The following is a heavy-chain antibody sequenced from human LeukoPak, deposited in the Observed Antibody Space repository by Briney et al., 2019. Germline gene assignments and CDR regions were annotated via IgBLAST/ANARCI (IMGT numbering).Heavy chain of an antibody. CDR2: ISYDGSNK. Sequence: GGSLRLSCAASGFTFSSYAMHWVPQAPGKGLEWVAVISYDGSNKYYADSVKGRFTISRDNSKNTLCLQMNSLRAEDTAVYYCARVQEWLTYYFDYWGQGTLVTVSS. D-gene: IGHD6-19*01. V-gene: IGHV3-30*04. CDR3: ARVQEWLTYYFDY. CDR1: GFTFSSYA. J-gene: IGHJ4*02.